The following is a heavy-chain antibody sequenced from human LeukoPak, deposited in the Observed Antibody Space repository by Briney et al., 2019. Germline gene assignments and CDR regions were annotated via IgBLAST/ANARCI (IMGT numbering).Heavy chain of an antibody. Sequence: SETLSLTCTVSGGSISSYYWSWIRQPPGKGLEWIGYIYYSGSTNYNPSLKSRVTISVDTSKNQFSLKLSSVTAADTAVYYCARAPMPRPGYYFDYWGQGTLVTVSS. CDR1: GGSISSYY. J-gene: IGHJ4*02. D-gene: IGHD2-2*01. CDR2: IYYSGST. V-gene: IGHV4-59*12. CDR3: ARAPMPRPGYYFDY.